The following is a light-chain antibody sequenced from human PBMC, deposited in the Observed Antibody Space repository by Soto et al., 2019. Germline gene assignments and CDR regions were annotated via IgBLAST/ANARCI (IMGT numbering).Light chain of an antibody. V-gene: IGLV1-40*01. CDR1: SSNTGAGYD. CDR2: GNS. J-gene: IGLJ2*01. CDR3: QFYDSSLPVI. Sequence: QSVLTQPPSVSGAPGQRVTISCTGSSSNTGAGYDVHWYQHLPGTAPKLLIYGNSNRPSGVPDRFSGSKSGTSASLAITGLQAEDEADYYCQFYDSSLPVIFGGGTKLTVL.